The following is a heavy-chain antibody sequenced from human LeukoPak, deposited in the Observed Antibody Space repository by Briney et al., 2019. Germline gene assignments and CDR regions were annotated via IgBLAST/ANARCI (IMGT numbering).Heavy chain of an antibody. J-gene: IGHJ6*03. D-gene: IGHD3-3*01. V-gene: IGHV1-69*13. CDR2: IIPIFGTA. CDR3: ARETITIFGVVISYMDV. CDR1: GGTFSGYA. Sequence: ASVKVSCKASGGTFSGYAISWVRQAPGQGLEWMGGIIPIFGTANYAQKFQGRVTITADESTSTAYMELSSLRSEDTAVYYCARETITIFGVVISYMDVWGKGTTVTVSS.